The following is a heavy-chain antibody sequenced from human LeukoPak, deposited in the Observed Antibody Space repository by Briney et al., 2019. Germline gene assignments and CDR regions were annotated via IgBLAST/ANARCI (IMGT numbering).Heavy chain of an antibody. V-gene: IGHV3-74*01. Sequence: GGSLRLSCAASGFSFSKYWMHWVRQTPGEGLVWVARIKEDGTYTSYADSVKGRFTISRDNARNTVFLQMNSLRAEDTAVYYCARDFDMGITPGDDFDFWGQGTLVTVSS. CDR2: IKEDGTYT. J-gene: IGHJ4*02. D-gene: IGHD3-9*01. CDR3: ARDFDMGITPGDDFDF. CDR1: GFSFSKYW.